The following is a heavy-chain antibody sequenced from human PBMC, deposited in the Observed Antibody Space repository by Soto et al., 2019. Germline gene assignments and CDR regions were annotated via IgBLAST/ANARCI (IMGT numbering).Heavy chain of an antibody. V-gene: IGHV3-23*01. CDR1: GFTFTNAW. CDR3: AKGASGYLDY. CDR2: ISGSGGST. Sequence: PGGSLRLSCAASGFTFTNAWMSWVRQAPGKGLEWVSAISGSGGSTYYADSVKGRFTISRDNSKNTLYLQMNSLRAEDTAVYYCAKGASGYLDYWGQGTLVTVSS. J-gene: IGHJ4*02.